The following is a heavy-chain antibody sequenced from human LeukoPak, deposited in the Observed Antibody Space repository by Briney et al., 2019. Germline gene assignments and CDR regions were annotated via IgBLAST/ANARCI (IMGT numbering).Heavy chain of an antibody. CDR3: AKANILTGYYYYYGMDV. Sequence: PGGSLRFSCAASGFTFSSYGMHWVRQAPGKGLEWVAVISYDGSNKYYADSVKGRFTISRDNSKNTLYLQMNSLRAEDTAVYYCAKANILTGYYYYYGMDVWGQGTTVTVSS. CDR2: ISYDGSNK. V-gene: IGHV3-30*18. J-gene: IGHJ6*02. D-gene: IGHD3-9*01. CDR1: GFTFSSYG.